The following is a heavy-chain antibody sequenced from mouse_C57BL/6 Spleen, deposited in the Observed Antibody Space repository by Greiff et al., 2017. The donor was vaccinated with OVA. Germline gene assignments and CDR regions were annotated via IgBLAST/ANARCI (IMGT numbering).Heavy chain of an antibody. CDR3: ARTSYYGSSYSWYFDV. V-gene: IGHV1-82*01. CDR2: IYPGDGDT. Sequence: QVQLQQSGPELVKPGASVKISCKASGYAFSSSWMNWVKQRPGKGLEWIGRIYPGDGDTNYNGKFKGKATLTADKSSSTAYMQLSSLTSEDSAVYFCARTSYYGSSYSWYFDVWGTGTTVTVSS. J-gene: IGHJ1*03. CDR1: GYAFSSSW. D-gene: IGHD1-1*01.